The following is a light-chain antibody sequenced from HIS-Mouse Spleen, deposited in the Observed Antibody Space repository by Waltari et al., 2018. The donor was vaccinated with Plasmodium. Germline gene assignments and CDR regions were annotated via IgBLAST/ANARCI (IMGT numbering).Light chain of an antibody. CDR1: QSIRSW. J-gene: IGKJ2*01. CDR3: QQYNSYSYT. V-gene: IGKV1-5*03. Sequence: DIQMTQSPSTLSASVGDSVTLTCRASQSIRSWLAWYQQNPGKAPKLLIYKASSLESGVPSRFSGSGSGTEFTLTISSLQPDDFATYYCQQYNSYSYTFGQGTKLEIK. CDR2: KAS.